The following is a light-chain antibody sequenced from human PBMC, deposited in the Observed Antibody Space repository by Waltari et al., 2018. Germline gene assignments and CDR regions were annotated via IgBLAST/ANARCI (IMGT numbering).Light chain of an antibody. CDR1: TSNIGSNI. J-gene: IGLJ2*01. CDR3: ATWDDSLNGVV. V-gene: IGLV1-44*01. CDR2: SKK. Sequence: QSVVTQPPAASGTPGQRVTISCSGSTSNIGSNIVTWYQQVPGTGPKLLLHSKKQRPQRVPDRCSASKSGTSASLAINGLQSEDEADYYCATWDDSLNGVVCGGGTKLTVL.